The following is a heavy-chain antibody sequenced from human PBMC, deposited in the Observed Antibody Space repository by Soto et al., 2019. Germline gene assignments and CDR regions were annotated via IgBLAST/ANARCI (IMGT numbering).Heavy chain of an antibody. Sequence: SETLSLTCTISGDSINNYYCNWIRQPPGKGLEWIGYIFYSGSTYYNPSLKSRVTISVDTSNNQFSLTLTSVTAADTAVYYCARHVGTGLYYFDYWGQGSLVTVSS. CDR3: ARHVGTGLYYFDY. CDR2: IFYSGST. D-gene: IGHD1-1*01. CDR1: GDSINNYY. J-gene: IGHJ4*02. V-gene: IGHV4-59*08.